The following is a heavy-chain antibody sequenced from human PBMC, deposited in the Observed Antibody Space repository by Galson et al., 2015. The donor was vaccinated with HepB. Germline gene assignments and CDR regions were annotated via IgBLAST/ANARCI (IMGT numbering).Heavy chain of an antibody. CDR3: ARAYSTYQAFDY. J-gene: IGHJ4*02. CDR2: ISSSGTTR. V-gene: IGHV3-48*03. D-gene: IGHD2-2*01. Sequence: SLRLSCAGSGFTFSSYEMNWVRQAPGKGLEWVSYISSSGTTRYYADSVKGRFTISRDDAKNSVYLQMDSLGVEDTAVYYCARAYSTYQAFDYWGQGTLVTVSS. CDR1: GFTFSSYE.